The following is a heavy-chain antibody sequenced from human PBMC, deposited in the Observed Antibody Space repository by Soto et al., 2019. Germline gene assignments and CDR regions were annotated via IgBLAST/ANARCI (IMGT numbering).Heavy chain of an antibody. V-gene: IGHV3-66*01. CDR1: GFTFSSNY. CDR2: IYSGGST. Sequence: GGSLRLSCEASGFTFSSNYMSRVRQAPGKGLEWVSVIYSGGSTYYADSVKGRFTISRDNSENTLYLQMNSLRAEDTAVYYCARTCSGGTCSFDYWGQGTLVTVSS. D-gene: IGHD2-15*01. J-gene: IGHJ4*02. CDR3: ARTCSGGTCSFDY.